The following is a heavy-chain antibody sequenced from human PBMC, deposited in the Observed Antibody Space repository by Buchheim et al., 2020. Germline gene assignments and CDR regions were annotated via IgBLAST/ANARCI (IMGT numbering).Heavy chain of an antibody. V-gene: IGHV4-34*01. CDR3: ARGVVVMDV. D-gene: IGHD2-2*01. CDR2: INDGGST. CDR1: GGSFSGFY. J-gene: IGHJ6*04. Sequence: QVQLQQWGAGLLKPWETLSLTCAVSGGSFSGFYWSWIRQPPGKGLEWIGEINDGGSTNYNPSLKSRVTISEDTSKTQFSLRVSSVTAADTAVYYCARGVVVMDVWGKGTT.